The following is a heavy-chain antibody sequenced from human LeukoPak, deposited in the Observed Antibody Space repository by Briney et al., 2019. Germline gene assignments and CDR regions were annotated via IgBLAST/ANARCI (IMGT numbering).Heavy chain of an antibody. CDR1: GGSFSGYY. V-gene: IGHV3-23*01. Sequence: ETLSLTCAVYGGSFSGYYWSWVRQAPGKGLEWVSAISGSGGSTYYADSVKGRFTISRDNSKNTLYLQMNSLRAEDTAVYYCAKPLTTVTIDAFDIWGQGTMVTVSS. D-gene: IGHD4-17*01. CDR2: ISGSGGST. CDR3: AKPLTTVTIDAFDI. J-gene: IGHJ3*02.